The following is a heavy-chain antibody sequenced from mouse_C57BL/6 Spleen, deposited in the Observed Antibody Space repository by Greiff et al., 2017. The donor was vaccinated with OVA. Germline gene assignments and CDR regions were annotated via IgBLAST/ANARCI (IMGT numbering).Heavy chain of an antibody. CDR3: ARSYGDRAMDY. CDR1: GFSLTSYG. V-gene: IGHV2-2*01. CDR2: IWSGGST. D-gene: IGHD2-13*01. Sequence: QVQLKESGPGLVQPSQSLSITCTVSGFSLTSYGVHWVRQSPGKGLEWLGVIWSGGSTDSNAAFISRLSISKDNSKSQVFFKMNRLQADDTAIYYCARSYGDRAMDYWGQGTSVTVSS. J-gene: IGHJ4*01.